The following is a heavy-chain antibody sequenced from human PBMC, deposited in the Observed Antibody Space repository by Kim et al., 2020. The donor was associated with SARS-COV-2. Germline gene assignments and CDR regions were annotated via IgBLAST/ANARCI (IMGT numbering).Heavy chain of an antibody. D-gene: IGHD6-13*01. CDR3: ARVRSSRFIIFYYYGMDV. V-gene: IGHV4-34*01. CDR2: INHSGST. Sequence: SETLSLTCAVYGGSFSGYYWSWIRPPPGKGLEWIGEINHSGSTNYNPSLKSRVTISEDTSKKQFSLKLSSVTAADTAVYYCARVRSSRFIIFYYYGMDVWGQGTTVTVSS. J-gene: IGHJ6*02. CDR1: GGSFSGYY.